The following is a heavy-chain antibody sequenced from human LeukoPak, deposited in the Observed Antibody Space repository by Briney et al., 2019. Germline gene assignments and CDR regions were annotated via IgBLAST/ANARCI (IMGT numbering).Heavy chain of an antibody. D-gene: IGHD5-18*01. J-gene: IGHJ4*02. CDR1: GGSISSYY. Sequence: SETLSLTCTVSGGSISSYYWSWIWQPPGKGLEWIGYIYYSGSTNYNPSLKSRATISVDTSKNQFSLPLSSVTAADTAVYYCARGQKYRNGYTVTELGSGYFDYWGQGTLVTVSS. CDR2: IYYSGST. CDR3: ARGQKYRNGYTVTELGSGYFDY. V-gene: IGHV4-59*01.